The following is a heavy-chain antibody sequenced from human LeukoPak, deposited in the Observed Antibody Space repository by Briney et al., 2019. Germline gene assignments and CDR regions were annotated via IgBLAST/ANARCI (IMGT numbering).Heavy chain of an antibody. Sequence: ASVKVSCKASGYTFTSYGISWVRQAPGQGLEWMGWISAYNGNTNYAQKVQGRVTMTTDTSKSTAYMELRSLRSDDTAVYYCASSPYYYDSSGYYYWGQGTLVTVSS. CDR2: ISAYNGNT. D-gene: IGHD3-22*01. CDR3: ASSPYYYDSSGYYY. J-gene: IGHJ4*02. CDR1: GYTFTSYG. V-gene: IGHV1-18*01.